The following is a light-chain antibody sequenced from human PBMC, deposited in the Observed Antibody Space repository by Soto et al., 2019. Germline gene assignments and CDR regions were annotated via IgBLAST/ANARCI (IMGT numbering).Light chain of an antibody. CDR3: CSYAGSSTPLI. J-gene: IGLJ1*01. CDR2: EVS. Sequence: QSALTQPASVSGSPGQSITISCTGTSSDVGSYNLVSWYQQHPGKAPKLMIYEVSKRPSGVSNRSSGSKSGNTASLTISGLQAEDDADYYCCSYAGSSTPLIFGTGTKLTVL. CDR1: SSDVGSYNL. V-gene: IGLV2-23*02.